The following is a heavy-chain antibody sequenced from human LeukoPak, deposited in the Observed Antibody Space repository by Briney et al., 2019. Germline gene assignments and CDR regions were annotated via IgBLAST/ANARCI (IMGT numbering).Heavy chain of an antibody. CDR1: GFTFSRYW. V-gene: IGHV3-7*01. J-gene: IGHJ3*02. Sequence: GGSLRLSCAASGFTFSRYWMSWVRQAPGRGLEWVANIKPDGSQKDYVDFVKGRFTISRDNAKNSLYLQMDSLRSEDTAVYFCAREDMWAFDIWGQGTMVIVSS. CDR3: AREDMWAFDI. D-gene: IGHD2-15*01. CDR2: IKPDGSQK.